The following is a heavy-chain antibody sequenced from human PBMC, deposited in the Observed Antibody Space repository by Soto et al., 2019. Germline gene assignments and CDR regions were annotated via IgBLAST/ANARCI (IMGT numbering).Heavy chain of an antibody. D-gene: IGHD2-2*01. CDR1: GGSFSGYY. CDR3: ARGDNLTPNCSSTSCPIGY. J-gene: IGHJ4*02. V-gene: IGHV4-34*01. CDR2: INHSGST. Sequence: PSETLSLTCAVYGGSFSGYYWSWIRQPPGKGLEWIGEINHSGSTNYNPSLKSRVTISVDTSKNQFSLKLSSVTAADTAVYYCARGDNLTPNCSSTSCPIGYWGQGTLVTVSS.